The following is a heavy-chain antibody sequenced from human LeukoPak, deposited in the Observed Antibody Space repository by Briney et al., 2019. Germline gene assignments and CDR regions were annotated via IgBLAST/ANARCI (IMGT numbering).Heavy chain of an antibody. D-gene: IGHD4-17*01. CDR2: IYYSGST. CDR1: GGSISSGGYY. J-gene: IGHJ4*02. CDR3: ARADYAEGFDY. V-gene: IGHV4-31*03. Sequence: KTSQTLSLTCTVSGGSISSGGYYWSWSRQHPGKGLEWIGYIYYSGSTYYNPSLKSRVTISVDTSKNQFSLKLSSVTAADTAVYYCARADYAEGFDYWGQGTLVTVSS.